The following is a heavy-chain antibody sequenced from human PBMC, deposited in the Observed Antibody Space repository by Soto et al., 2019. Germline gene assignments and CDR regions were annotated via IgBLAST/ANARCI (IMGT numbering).Heavy chain of an antibody. V-gene: IGHV4-4*02. CDR2: IDQNGIT. CDR3: ARLNRDYYYYGMDV. Sequence: SETLSLTCTVSGDPISSSKWWTWVRQTPGKGLEWIGKIDQNGITNYNPSLESRVTILKDNSKNQLSLKLTSVTAVDSAVYYCARLNRDYYYYGMDVWGQGATVTVSS. J-gene: IGHJ6*02. CDR1: GDPISSSKW.